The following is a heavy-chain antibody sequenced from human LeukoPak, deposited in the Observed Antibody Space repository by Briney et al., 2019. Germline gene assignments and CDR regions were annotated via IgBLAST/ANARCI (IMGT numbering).Heavy chain of an antibody. CDR1: GYSISSGYY. D-gene: IGHD2-2*03. J-gene: IGHJ3*02. CDR2: IYHSGST. CDR3: ARYMDSYDAFDI. V-gene: IGHV4-38-2*01. Sequence: PSETLSLTCAVSGYSISSGYYWGWIRQPPGKGLEWIGSIYHSGSTYYNPSLKSRVTISVDTSKNQFSLKLSSVTAADTAVYYCARYMDSYDAFDIWGQGTMVTVSS.